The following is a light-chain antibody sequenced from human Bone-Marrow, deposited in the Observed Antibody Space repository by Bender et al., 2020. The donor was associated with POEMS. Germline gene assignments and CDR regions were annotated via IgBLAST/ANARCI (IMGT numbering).Light chain of an antibody. J-gene: IGLJ3*02. V-gene: IGLV3-21*02. Sequence: SYVLIQPPSVTVAPGQTATLSCGGLAIRTKAVHRYQQKPGQAPLLVVYDDGDRPSGIPDRFSGSNSGNAATLTISNVEAEDEAGYYCQVFESRGDIVFGGGTKVTVL. CDR1: AIRTKA. CDR2: DDG. CDR3: QVFESRGDIV.